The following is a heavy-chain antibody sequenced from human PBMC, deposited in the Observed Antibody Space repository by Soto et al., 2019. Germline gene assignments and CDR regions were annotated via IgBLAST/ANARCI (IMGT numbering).Heavy chain of an antibody. D-gene: IGHD2-2*01. CDR1: GFTLSSHA. CDR3: ASSAVPAAMADAFDI. J-gene: IGHJ3*02. Sequence: PWGSLRLSCAASGFTLSSHAMNWVRQAPGKGLEWVSSISSSSSYIYYADSVKGRFTISRDNAKNSLYLQMNSLRAEDTAVYYCASSAVPAAMADAFDIWGQGTMVTVS. V-gene: IGHV3-21*01. CDR2: ISSSSSYI.